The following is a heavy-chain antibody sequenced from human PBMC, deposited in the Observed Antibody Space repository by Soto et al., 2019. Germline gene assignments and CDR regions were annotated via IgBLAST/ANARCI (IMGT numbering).Heavy chain of an antibody. CDR2: ITWDGVTS. CDR3: AKHKDGALDH. J-gene: IGHJ4*02. Sequence: EVQLVESGGVVIQPGGSLRLSCAASGFTFDDYAMEWVRQAPGKGLEWVSLITWDGVTSYYADSVKGRFTISRDNSRNSLYLQMNSLRTEDTAFYYCAKHKDGALDHWGQGTLVTVSS. CDR1: GFTFDDYA. D-gene: IGHD3-10*01. V-gene: IGHV3-43D*04.